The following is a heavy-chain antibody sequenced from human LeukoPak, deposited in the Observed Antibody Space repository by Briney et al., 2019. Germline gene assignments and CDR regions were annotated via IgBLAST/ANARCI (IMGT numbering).Heavy chain of an antibody. Sequence: SETLSLTCTVSGGSVSSGSYYWSWIRQPPGKGLEWIGYIYYSGSTNYNPSLKSRVTISVDTSKNQFSLKLSSVTAADTAVYYCARWYYDYVWGSYRYRQFDPWGQGTLVTVSS. V-gene: IGHV4-61*01. CDR1: GGSVSSGSYY. CDR2: IYYSGST. CDR3: ARWYYDYVWGSYRYRQFDP. D-gene: IGHD3-16*02. J-gene: IGHJ5*02.